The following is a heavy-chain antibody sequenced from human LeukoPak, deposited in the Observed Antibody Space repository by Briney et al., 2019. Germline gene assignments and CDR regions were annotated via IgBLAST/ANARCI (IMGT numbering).Heavy chain of an antibody. V-gene: IGHV4-39*01. Sequence: SETLSLTCTVSGGFISSSSYSWVWIRQPPGKGLEWIGNMYYSGSTYYNPCLKRRVTISVDTSKNQISLKLSSVTAADTAVYYCARLSADLLDYWGQGTLVTVSS. CDR2: MYYSGST. CDR3: ARLSADLLDY. CDR1: GGFISSSSYS. J-gene: IGHJ4*02. D-gene: IGHD2-15*01.